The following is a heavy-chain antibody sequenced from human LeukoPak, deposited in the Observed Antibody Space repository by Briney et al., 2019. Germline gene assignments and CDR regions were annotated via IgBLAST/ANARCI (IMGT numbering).Heavy chain of an antibody. CDR2: INHSGST. V-gene: IGHV4-34*01. Sequence: SETLSLTCAVYGGSFSGYYWSWIRQPPGKGLEWIGEINHSGSTNYNPSFKSRVTISVDTSKNQFSLKLSSVTAADTAVYYCARDRLAVAGTGWFDPWGQGTLVTVSS. CDR3: ARDRLAVAGTGWFDP. J-gene: IGHJ5*02. D-gene: IGHD6-19*01. CDR1: GGSFSGYY.